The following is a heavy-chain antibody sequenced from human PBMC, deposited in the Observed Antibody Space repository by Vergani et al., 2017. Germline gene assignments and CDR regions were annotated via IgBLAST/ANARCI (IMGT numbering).Heavy chain of an antibody. J-gene: IGHJ3*02. CDR2: IYYSGST. CDR1: GGSISSSSYY. V-gene: IGHV4-39*07. Sequence: QLQLQESGPGLVKPSETLSLTCTVSGGSISSSSYYWGWIRQPPGKGLEWIGWIYYSGSTYYNPSLKSRVTISVDTSKNQFSLKLSSVTAADTAVYYCARVDYGGNSSPDGAFDIWGQGTMVTVSS. D-gene: IGHD4-23*01. CDR3: ARVDYGGNSSPDGAFDI.